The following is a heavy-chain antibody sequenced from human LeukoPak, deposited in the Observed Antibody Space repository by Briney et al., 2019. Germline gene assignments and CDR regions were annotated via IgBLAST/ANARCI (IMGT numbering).Heavy chain of an antibody. D-gene: IGHD3-10*01. V-gene: IGHV1-69*04. CDR3: ARDSGSGTYTPTD. CDR1: GGTFSSSP. J-gene: IGHJ4*02. CDR2: IIPMFGIP. Sequence: SVKVSCKASGGTFSSSPLSWVRQAPGQGLEWMGRIIPMFGIPNFAQKFEGRIRITADKSTTTAYMEMSSLRSEDTAVYYCARDSGSGTYTPTDWGQGTLVTVSS.